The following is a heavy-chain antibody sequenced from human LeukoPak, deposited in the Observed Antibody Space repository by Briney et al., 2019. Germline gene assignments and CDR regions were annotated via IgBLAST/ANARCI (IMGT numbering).Heavy chain of an antibody. CDR3: ASSETAGKNIVVVPAAMLGLDY. CDR1: GFTFSSYS. V-gene: IGHV3-48*04. D-gene: IGHD2-2*01. Sequence: PGGSLRLSCAASGFTFSSYSMNWVRQAPGKGLEWVSYISSSGSTIYYADSVKGRFTISRDNAKNSLYLQMNSLRAEGTAVYYCASSETAGKNIVVVPAAMLGLDYWGQGTLVTVSS. J-gene: IGHJ4*02. CDR2: ISSSGSTI.